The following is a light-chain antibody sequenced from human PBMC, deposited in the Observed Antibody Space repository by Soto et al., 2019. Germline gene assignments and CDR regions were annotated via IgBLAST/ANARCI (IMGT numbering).Light chain of an antibody. V-gene: IGKV3-20*01. CDR1: QAVTGNY. J-gene: IGKJ2*01. CDR2: GTS. Sequence: EVVLTQSPDTLSLSPGETATLSCRASQAVTGNYLAWYQHKPGQAPRLLIYGTSNRATGIPDRFSGSGSGTDFTLTISRLEPEDFAVYYCQQCGPSLRYTFGQGTKLEIK. CDR3: QQCGPSLRYT.